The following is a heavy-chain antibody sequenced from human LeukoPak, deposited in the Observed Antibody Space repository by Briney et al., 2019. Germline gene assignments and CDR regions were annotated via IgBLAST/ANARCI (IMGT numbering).Heavy chain of an antibody. V-gene: IGHV1-69*05. CDR3: ASKGQEYDSSGYYWPVAFDI. J-gene: IGHJ3*02. D-gene: IGHD3-22*01. CDR1: GGTFSSYA. Sequence: SVKVSCKASGGTFSSYAISWVRQAPGQGLEWMGGIIPIFGTANYAQKFQGRVTFTTDESTSTAYMELSSLRSEDTAVYYCASKGQEYDSSGYYWPVAFDIWGQGTMVTVSS. CDR2: IIPIFGTA.